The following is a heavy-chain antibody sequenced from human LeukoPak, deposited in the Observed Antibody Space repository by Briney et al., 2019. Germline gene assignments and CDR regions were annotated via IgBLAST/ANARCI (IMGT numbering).Heavy chain of an antibody. V-gene: IGHV4-38-2*02. CDR2: IYHSGST. CDR1: GYSISSGYY. CDR3: ARMVYAAYYFDY. D-gene: IGHD2-8*01. Sequence: SETLSLTCTVSGYSISSGYYWGWIRQPPGKGLEWIGSIYHSGSTYYNPSLKSRVTMSVDTSKNQFPLKLSSVTAADTAVYYCARMVYAAYYFDYWGQGTLVTVSS. J-gene: IGHJ4*02.